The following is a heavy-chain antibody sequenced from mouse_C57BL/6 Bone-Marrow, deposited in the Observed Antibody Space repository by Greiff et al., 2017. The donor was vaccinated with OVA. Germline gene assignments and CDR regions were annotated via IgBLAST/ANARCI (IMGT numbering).Heavy chain of an antibody. Sequence: EVQLQQSGPELVKPGASVKISCKASGYTFTDYYMNWVKQSHGKSLEWIGDINPNNGGTSYNQKFKGKATLTVDKSSSTAYMELRSLTSEDSAVYYCARERLLQAMDYWGQGTSVTVSS. CDR1: GYTFTDYY. J-gene: IGHJ4*01. D-gene: IGHD2-3*01. V-gene: IGHV1-26*01. CDR3: ARERLLQAMDY. CDR2: INPNNGGT.